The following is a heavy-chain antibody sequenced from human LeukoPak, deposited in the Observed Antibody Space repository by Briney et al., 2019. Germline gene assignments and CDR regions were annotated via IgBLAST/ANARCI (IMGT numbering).Heavy chain of an antibody. J-gene: IGHJ4*02. CDR3: ASFVDTAVAPGFGF. D-gene: IGHD5-18*01. V-gene: IGHV5-51*01. CDR1: GYSFTNYW. Sequence: GESLKISCKGSGYSFTNYWIAWVRQMPGKGLEWMGIIYPGDSDSSYSPSFQGQVTISVDKSISTAYLQWSSLKASDTAMYYCASFVDTAVAPGFGFWGQGTLVTVSS. CDR2: IYPGDSDS.